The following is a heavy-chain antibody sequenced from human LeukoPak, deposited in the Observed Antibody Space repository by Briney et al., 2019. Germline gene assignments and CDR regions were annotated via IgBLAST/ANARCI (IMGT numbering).Heavy chain of an antibody. CDR3: ARPMVRGVIGWDAFDI. Sequence: SETLSLTCAVYGGSFSGYYWSWIRQPPGKGLEWIGEINHSGSTNYSPSLKSRVTISVDTSKNQFSLKLSSVTAADTAVYYCARPMVRGVIGWDAFDIWGQGTMVTVSS. V-gene: IGHV4-34*01. CDR1: GGSFSGYY. D-gene: IGHD3-10*01. CDR2: INHSGST. J-gene: IGHJ3*02.